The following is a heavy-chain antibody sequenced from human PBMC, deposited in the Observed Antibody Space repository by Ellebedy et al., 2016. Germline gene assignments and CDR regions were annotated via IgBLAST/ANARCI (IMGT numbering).Heavy chain of an antibody. CDR3: ATEGVEGIPGKYL. Sequence: ASVKVSCXVSTYTLSELSMHWVRQAPGKGLEWMGGYDPESGEIVYAQKFRGRVTMTEDRSIDTVYIELRSLRPEDTATYYCATEGVEGIPGKYLWGRGTRVSVSS. CDR2: YDPESGEI. CDR1: TYTLSELS. V-gene: IGHV1-24*01. D-gene: IGHD1-20*01. J-gene: IGHJ4*02.